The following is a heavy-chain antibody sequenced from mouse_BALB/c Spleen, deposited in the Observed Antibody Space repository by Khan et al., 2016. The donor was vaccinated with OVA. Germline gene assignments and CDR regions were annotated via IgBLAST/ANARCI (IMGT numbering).Heavy chain of an antibody. Sequence: QVQLKESGAELVRPGVSVKISCKGSGYTFTDFTIHWVKQSHALSLEWIGVISTYYGDVTYNQTFKGKATMTVDKSSSTTYMELARLTSEDSAIYYCTRGGGGRRFDYWGQGTLVTVSA. J-gene: IGHJ3*01. V-gene: IGHV1S137*01. CDR1: GYTFTDFT. CDR2: ISTYYGDV. CDR3: TRGGGGRRFDY.